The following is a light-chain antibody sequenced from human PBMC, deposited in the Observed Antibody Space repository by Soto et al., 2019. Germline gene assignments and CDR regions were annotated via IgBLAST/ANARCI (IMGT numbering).Light chain of an antibody. Sequence: SYELTQPPSVSVSPGQTARITCSGDALPKQYAYWYQQKPGQAPILMMYQDSERPSGIPERFSGSRSGTTVTLTISGVQAEDAAEYYCQSADSSGTYPAVFGGGTKLHVL. CDR1: ALPKQY. CDR2: QDS. V-gene: IGLV3-25*03. J-gene: IGLJ2*01. CDR3: QSADSSGTYPAV.